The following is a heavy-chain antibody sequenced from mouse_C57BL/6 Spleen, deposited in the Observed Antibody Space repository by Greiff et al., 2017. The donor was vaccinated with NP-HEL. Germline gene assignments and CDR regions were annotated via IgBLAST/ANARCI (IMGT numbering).Heavy chain of an antibody. J-gene: IGHJ3*01. CDR2: INPNNGGT. Sequence: VQLKQSGPELVKPGASVKIPCKASGYTFTDYNMDWVKQSHGKSLEWIGDINPNNGGTIYNQKFKGKATLTVDKSSSTAYMELRSLTSEDTAVYYCARSGDGYLAWFAYWGQGTLVTVSA. CDR3: ARSGDGYLAWFAY. V-gene: IGHV1-18*01. D-gene: IGHD2-3*01. CDR1: GYTFTDYN.